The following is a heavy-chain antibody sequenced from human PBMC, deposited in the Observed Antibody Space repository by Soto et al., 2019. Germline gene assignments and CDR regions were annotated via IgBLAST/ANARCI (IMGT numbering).Heavy chain of an antibody. CDR2: INPDGSVK. V-gene: IGHV3-7*01. D-gene: IGHD6-19*01. Sequence: PGGSLRLSCXGSGFTFSRFWMGWVRQTPGKGLEWVANINPDGSVKYYVDSVKGRFTISRDNARNTLYLQMTSLRAEDTAVYFCTREQSWGQGTLVTVSS. J-gene: IGHJ5*02. CDR3: TREQS. CDR1: GFTFSRFW.